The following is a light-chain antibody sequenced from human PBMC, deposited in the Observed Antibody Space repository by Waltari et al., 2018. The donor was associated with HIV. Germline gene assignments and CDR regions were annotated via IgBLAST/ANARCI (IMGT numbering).Light chain of an antibody. J-gene: IGKJ1*01. V-gene: IGKV4-1*01. CDR3: QQYYSNPPT. CDR2: WAS. Sequence: DIVMTQSPDSLALPLGEGATINCQSSQTIFYSSKNKNYLAWYQQKPGQTPKLLIYWASTRDSGVPDRFSGSGSGIDFTLTISNLQSEDVAIYFCQQYYSNPPTFGQGTKVEVK. CDR1: QTIFYSSKNKNY.